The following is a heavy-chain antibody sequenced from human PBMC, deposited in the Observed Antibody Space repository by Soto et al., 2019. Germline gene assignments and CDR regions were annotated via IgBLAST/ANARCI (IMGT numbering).Heavy chain of an antibody. V-gene: IGHV1-18*01. CDR3: ARVEAMAEPNDY. Sequence: ASVKVSCKASGYTVTSYGISWVRQAPGQGLEWMGWISAYNGNTNYAQKLQGRVTMTTDTSTSTAYMELRSLRSDDTAVYYCARVEAMAEPNDYWGQGTLVTVSS. J-gene: IGHJ4*02. D-gene: IGHD5-18*01. CDR1: GYTVTSYG. CDR2: ISAYNGNT.